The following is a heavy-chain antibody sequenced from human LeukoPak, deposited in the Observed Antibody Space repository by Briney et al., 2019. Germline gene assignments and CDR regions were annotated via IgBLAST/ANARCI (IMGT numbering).Heavy chain of an antibody. V-gene: IGHV5-51*01. CDR1: GYSFTSYW. J-gene: IGHJ3*02. Sequence: GESLKISCKGSGYSFTSYWIGWVRQMPGKGLEWMGIIYPGDSDTRYSPSFLGQVTISADKSISTAYLQWSSLKASDTAMYYCARQGYDSSGYYYDAFDIWGQGTMVTVSS. CDR3: ARQGYDSSGYYYDAFDI. D-gene: IGHD3-22*01. CDR2: IYPGDSDT.